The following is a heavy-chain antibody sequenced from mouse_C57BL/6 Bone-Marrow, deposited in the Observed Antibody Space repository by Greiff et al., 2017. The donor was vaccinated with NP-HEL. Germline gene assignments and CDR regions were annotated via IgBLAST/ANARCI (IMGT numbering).Heavy chain of an antibody. J-gene: IGHJ2*01. D-gene: IGHD1-1*01. CDR3: TTNDSNSDY. CDR2: IDPEDGDT. CDR1: GFNFKDDC. Sequence: VQLQQSGAELVRPGASVKLSCTASGFNFKDDCMHWVKQRPEQGLEWIGWIDPEDGDTEYASKFQGKATITADTSSNTAYLQLSSLTSEDTAVYCCTTNDSNSDYWGQGTTLTVSS. V-gene: IGHV14-4*01.